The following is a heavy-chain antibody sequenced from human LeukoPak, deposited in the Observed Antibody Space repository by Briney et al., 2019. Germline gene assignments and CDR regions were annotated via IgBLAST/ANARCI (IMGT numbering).Heavy chain of an antibody. Sequence: SETLSLTCTVSGGSISSSSYSWGWIRQPPGKGLEWVGSIYYSGTTYYNPSLKSRVTISVDTSKLQFSLKLSSVAATDTAVYFCARLRFDFWSGYTHPYFDYWGQGTLVTVSS. CDR1: GGSISSSSYS. CDR2: IYYSGTT. V-gene: IGHV4-39*01. CDR3: ARLRFDFWSGYTHPYFDY. D-gene: IGHD3-3*01. J-gene: IGHJ4*02.